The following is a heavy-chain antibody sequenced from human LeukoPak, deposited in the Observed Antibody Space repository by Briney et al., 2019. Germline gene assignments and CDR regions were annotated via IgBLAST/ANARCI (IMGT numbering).Heavy chain of an antibody. CDR1: GFTFSSYG. Sequence: GGSLRLSCAASGFTFSSYGMHWVRQAPGKGLEWVAFIRYDGSNKYYADSVKGRFTISRDNSKNTLYLQMNSLRAEDTAVYYCAKTSQYYDILTGYFDYFDYWGQGTLVTVSS. J-gene: IGHJ4*02. CDR3: AKTSQYYDILTGYFDYFDY. CDR2: IRYDGSNK. V-gene: IGHV3-30*02. D-gene: IGHD3-9*01.